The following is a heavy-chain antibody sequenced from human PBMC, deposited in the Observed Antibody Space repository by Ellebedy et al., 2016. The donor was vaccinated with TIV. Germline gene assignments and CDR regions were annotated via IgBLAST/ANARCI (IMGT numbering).Heavy chain of an antibody. CDR2: IIPIFGTA. CDR3: ARENYFPGATII. CDR1: GYTFTSYD. V-gene: IGHV1-69*13. Sequence: SVKVSXKASGYTFTSYDINWVRQATGQGLEWMGGIIPIFGTANYAQKFQGRVTITADESTSTAYMELSSLRSEDTAVYYCARENYFPGATIIWGQGTLVTVSS. D-gene: IGHD6-25*01. J-gene: IGHJ4*02.